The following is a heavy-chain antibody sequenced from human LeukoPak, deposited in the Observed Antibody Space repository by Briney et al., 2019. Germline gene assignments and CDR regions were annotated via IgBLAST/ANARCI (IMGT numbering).Heavy chain of an antibody. D-gene: IGHD3-22*01. J-gene: IGHJ4*02. CDR3: ARSDYYDSSGYYNPIFDY. V-gene: IGHV3-21*01. CDR1: GFTFSSYG. Sequence: PGGSLRLSCAASGFTFSSYGMHWVRQAPGKGLEWVSSISSSSSYIYYADSVKGRFTISRDNAKNSLYLQMNSLRAEDTAVYYCARSDYYDSSGYYNPIFDYWGQGTLVTVSS. CDR2: ISSSSSYI.